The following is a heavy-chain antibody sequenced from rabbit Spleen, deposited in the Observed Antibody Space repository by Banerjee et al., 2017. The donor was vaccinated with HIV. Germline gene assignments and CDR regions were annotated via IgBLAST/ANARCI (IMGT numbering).Heavy chain of an antibody. CDR2: INAATGKP. V-gene: IGHV1S45*01. D-gene: IGHD1-1*01. J-gene: IGHJ4*01. CDR3: ARDLVGVIGWNFYL. CDR1: GFSFRDRDV. Sequence: QEQLVESGGGLVQPEGSLTLTCTASGFSFRDRDVMCWVRQAPGKGLEWVACINAATGKPVYETWAKGRFTNARTSSTTVTLRMTRLTAADRATYFCARDLVGVIGWNFYLWGPGTLVTVS.